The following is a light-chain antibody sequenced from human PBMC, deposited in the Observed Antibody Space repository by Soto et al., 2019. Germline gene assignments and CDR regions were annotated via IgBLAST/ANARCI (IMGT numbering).Light chain of an antibody. V-gene: IGKV3-15*01. CDR2: SAS. CDR1: QFVSTN. CDR3: QQFNNWPPLT. Sequence: EVVMTQSPATLSVSPGERVTLSCRASQFVSTNLAWYQQKPGQPPRLLIYSASTRATGIPARFSGSGSGTEFTLTISSLQSEDFGVDYCQQFNNWPPLTFGGGTKVEIK. J-gene: IGKJ4*01.